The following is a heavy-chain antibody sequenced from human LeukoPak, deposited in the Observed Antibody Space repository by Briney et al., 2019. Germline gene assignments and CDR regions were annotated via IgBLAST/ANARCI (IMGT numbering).Heavy chain of an antibody. CDR2: IWFDGIRK. CDR3: ARDLEDSSPFGAFDM. CDR1: GFTFSNYG. Sequence: GGSLRLSCAASGFTFSNYGMHWVRQVPGKGLEWVAAIWFDGIRKYYADSVKGRLTISRDNSKNTLYLQMNSLRAEDTAVCYCARDLEDSSPFGAFDMWGQGTMVTVSS. D-gene: IGHD3-22*01. J-gene: IGHJ3*02. V-gene: IGHV3-33*01.